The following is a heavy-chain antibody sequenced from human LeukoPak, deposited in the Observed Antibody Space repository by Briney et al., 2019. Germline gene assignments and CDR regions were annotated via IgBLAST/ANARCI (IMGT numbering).Heavy chain of an antibody. Sequence: GASVKVSCKASGYTFTSYDINWVRQATGQGLEWMGWMNPNSGNTGYAQKFQGRVTMTRNTSISTAYMELSSLGSEDTAVYYCARSKAMVRGVSPWFDPWGQGTLVTVSS. CDR3: ARSKAMVRGVSPWFDP. D-gene: IGHD3-10*01. J-gene: IGHJ5*02. CDR2: MNPNSGNT. V-gene: IGHV1-8*01. CDR1: GYTFTSYD.